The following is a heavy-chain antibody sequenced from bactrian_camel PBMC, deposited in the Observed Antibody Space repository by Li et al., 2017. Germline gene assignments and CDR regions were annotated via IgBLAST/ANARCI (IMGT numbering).Heavy chain of an antibody. J-gene: IGHJ4*01. CDR1: GYAIIGWPYC. Sequence: QVQLVESGGGSVQAGGSLTLSCAVSGYAIIGWPYCMGWFRQAPGKEREGLAIIDTGTVYSDLVKGRFTISKGNDKNTLYLQMNTLQPDDTAMYYCAAEEYCGGSWDLPVNYIYWGQGTQVTV. CDR2: IDTGT. V-gene: IGHV3S55*01. D-gene: IGHD2*01. CDR3: AAEEYCGGSWDLPVNYIY.